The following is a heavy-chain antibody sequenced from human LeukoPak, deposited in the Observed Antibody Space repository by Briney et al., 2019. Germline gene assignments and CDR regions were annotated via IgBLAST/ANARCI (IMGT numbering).Heavy chain of an antibody. CDR2: ISSSGSTI. CDR3: ARDYPAESISAYGMDV. D-gene: IGHD1-14*01. Sequence: GGSLRLSCAASGFTFSDYYMSWIRQAPGKGLEWVSYISSSGSTIYYADSVKGRFTISRDNAKNSLYLQMNSLRAEDTAVYYCARDYPAESISAYGMDVWGQGTTVTVSS. V-gene: IGHV3-11*01. CDR1: GFTFSDYY. J-gene: IGHJ6*02.